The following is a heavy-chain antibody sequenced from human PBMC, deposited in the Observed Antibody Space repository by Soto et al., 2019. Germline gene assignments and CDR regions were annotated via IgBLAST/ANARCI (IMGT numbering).Heavy chain of an antibody. J-gene: IGHJ4*02. CDR3: ARVGFKCLRSNGIDH. CDR1: GFTFSSYW. D-gene: IGHD5-12*01. V-gene: IGHV3-7*03. Sequence: PGGSLRLSCAASGFTFSSYWMSWVRQAPGKGLEWVANIKQDGSEKYYVDSVKGRFTISRDNAKNSLYLQMNSLRAEDTAVYYCARVGFKCLRSNGIDHWGQGTLVTVSS. CDR2: IKQDGSEK.